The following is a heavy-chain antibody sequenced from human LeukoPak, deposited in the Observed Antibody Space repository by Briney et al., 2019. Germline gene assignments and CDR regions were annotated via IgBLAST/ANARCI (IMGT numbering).Heavy chain of an antibody. Sequence: SETLSLTCTVSGGSISSNNYYWGWIRQPPGKGLEWIGTIYYTGSTYYNPSLKSRVTISVDTSKNQFSLKLSSVTAADTAVYYCARGSGPGAKTNWFDPWGQGTLVLVSS. CDR1: GGSISSNNYY. J-gene: IGHJ5*02. CDR3: ARGSGPGAKTNWFDP. CDR2: IYYTGST. D-gene: IGHD3-10*01. V-gene: IGHV4-39*01.